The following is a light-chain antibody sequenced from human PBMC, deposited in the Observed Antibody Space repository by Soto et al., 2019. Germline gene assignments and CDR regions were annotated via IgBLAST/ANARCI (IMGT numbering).Light chain of an antibody. J-gene: IGKJ2*01. CDR3: QQYPSLNT. V-gene: IGKV1-5*03. CDR1: QSISSW. Sequence: DIQMTQSPSTLSASVGDRVTITCRASQSISSWLAWYQQKPGKAPKGLIYKAASLESGVPSRFSGRGSGKEFTITISRLQADDVANYYYQQYPSLNTFGQGTKLEI. CDR2: KAA.